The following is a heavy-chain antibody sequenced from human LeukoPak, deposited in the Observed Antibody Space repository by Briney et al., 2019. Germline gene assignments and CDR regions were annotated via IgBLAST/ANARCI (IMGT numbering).Heavy chain of an antibody. J-gene: IGHJ6*02. CDR2: IYPGDSDT. V-gene: IGHV5-51*01. CDR1: GYSFTSYW. CDR3: ARQNRPAPYGMDV. Sequence: GESLKISCKGPGYSFTSYWIGWVRQMPGKGLEWMGIIYPGDSDTRYSPSFQGQVTISADKSISTAYLQWSSLKASDTAMYYCARQNRPAPYGMDVWGQGTTVTVSS.